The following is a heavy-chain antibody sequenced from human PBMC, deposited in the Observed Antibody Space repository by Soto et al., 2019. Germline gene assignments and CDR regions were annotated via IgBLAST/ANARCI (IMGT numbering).Heavy chain of an antibody. CDR3: ALSPRRFYSSSWSNWFDP. CDR1: GGTFSSYA. Sequence: SVKVSCKASGGTFSSYAISWVRQAPGQGLEWMGGIIPIFGTANYAQKFQGRVTITADESTSTAYMELSSLRSEDTAVYYCALSPRRFYSSSWSNWFDPWGQGTLVTVSS. CDR2: IIPIFGTA. J-gene: IGHJ5*02. D-gene: IGHD6-13*01. V-gene: IGHV1-69*13.